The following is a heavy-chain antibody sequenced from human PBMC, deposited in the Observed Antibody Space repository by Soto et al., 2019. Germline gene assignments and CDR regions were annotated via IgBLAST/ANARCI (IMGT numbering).Heavy chain of an antibody. CDR1: GYSISSGYY. V-gene: IGHV4-38-2*02. D-gene: IGHD3-16*01. J-gene: IGHJ4*02. CDR3: AYLRGFTGYPGD. Sequence: SETLSLTCTVSGYSISSGYYWSWIRQTPGKGLEWIGSISHSGTSFYNPSLRSRVTISMDTSNNHFSLKLNSVTAADTAVYYCAYLRGFTGYPGDWGQGTLVTVSS. CDR2: ISHSGTS.